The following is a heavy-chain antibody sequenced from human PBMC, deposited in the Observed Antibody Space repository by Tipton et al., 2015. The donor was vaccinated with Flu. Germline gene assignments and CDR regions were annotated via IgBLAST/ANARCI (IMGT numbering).Heavy chain of an antibody. V-gene: IGHV4-61*02. CDR3: VRAVGATGGGH. D-gene: IGHD1-26*01. CDR1: GGSFNSGTFH. Sequence: TLSLTCSVSGGSFNSGTFHWSWIRLPAGKGLEWVGRIYNNGRTDYNPSLKSRVTISLDASTNEFFLRLTSVTAADTAVYFCVRAVGATGGGHWGPGTLVTVSS. J-gene: IGHJ4*02. CDR2: IYNNGRT.